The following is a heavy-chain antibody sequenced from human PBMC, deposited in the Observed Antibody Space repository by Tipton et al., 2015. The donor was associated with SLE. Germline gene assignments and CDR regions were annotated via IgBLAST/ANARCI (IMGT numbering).Heavy chain of an antibody. J-gene: IGHJ3*02. Sequence: TLSLTCAVSGGSISSSSYYWGWIRQPPGKGLEWIGGIYYRGSTKYNPSLKSRVTISVDRSKNQFSLRLQSVTAADTAVYYCAGYSSSSSAFDIWGQGTMVTVSS. D-gene: IGHD6-6*01. CDR3: AGYSSSSSAFDI. CDR1: GGSISSSSYY. CDR2: IYYRGST. V-gene: IGHV4-39*07.